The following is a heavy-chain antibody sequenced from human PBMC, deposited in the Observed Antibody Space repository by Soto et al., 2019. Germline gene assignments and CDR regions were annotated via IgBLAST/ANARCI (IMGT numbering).Heavy chain of an antibody. CDR1: GFTFSSYA. J-gene: IGHJ4*02. CDR3: AREGRSSSSPKVFDY. V-gene: IGHV3-30-3*01. Sequence: HPGGSLRLSCAASGFTFSSYAMHWVRQAPGKGLEWVAVISYDGSNKYYADSVKGRFTISRDNSKNTLYLQMNSLRAEDTAVYYCAREGRSSSSPKVFDYWGQGTLVTVSS. CDR2: ISYDGSNK. D-gene: IGHD6-6*01.